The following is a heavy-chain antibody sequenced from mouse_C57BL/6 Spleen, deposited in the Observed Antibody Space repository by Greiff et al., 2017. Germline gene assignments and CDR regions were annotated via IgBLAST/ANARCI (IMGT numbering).Heavy chain of an antibody. V-gene: IGHV1-81*01. J-gene: IGHJ1*03. CDR1: GYTFTSYG. CDR2: IYPRSGNT. CDR3: ARRGVLWYFDV. D-gene: IGHD2-14*01. Sequence: QVTLKESGAELARPGASVKLSCKASGYTFTSYGISWVKQRTGQGLEWIGEIYPRSGNTYYNEKFKGKATLTADKSSSTAYMELRSLTSEDSAVYFCARRGVLWYFDVWGTGTTVTVSS.